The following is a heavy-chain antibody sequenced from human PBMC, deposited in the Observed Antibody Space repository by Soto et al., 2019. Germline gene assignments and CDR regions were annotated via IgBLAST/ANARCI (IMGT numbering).Heavy chain of an antibody. J-gene: IGHJ4*02. CDR3: ARESYRGYSYGSFDF. D-gene: IGHD5-18*01. V-gene: IGHV4-61*01. Sequence: SETLSLTCTVSGGSVSSGSYYWNWVRQPPGKRLEWIGYISYSENTNYSPSLKSRVTISVDTSKNQFSLNLTSVTAADTAVYYCARESYRGYSYGSFDFWGQGSLVTVSS. CDR2: ISYSENT. CDR1: GGSVSSGSYY.